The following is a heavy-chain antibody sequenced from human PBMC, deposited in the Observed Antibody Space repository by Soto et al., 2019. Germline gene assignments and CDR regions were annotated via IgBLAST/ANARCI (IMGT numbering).Heavy chain of an antibody. CDR1: GGSISSGGYY. J-gene: IGHJ4*02. CDR2: IYYSGST. V-gene: IGHV4-31*03. D-gene: IGHD6-13*01. Sequence: QVQLQESGPGLVKPSQTLSLTCTVSGGSISSGGYYWSWIRQHPGKGLEWIGYIYYSGSTYYNPSLKSRVTISVDTSKNQFSLKLSSVTAADTAVYYCARGRLPRTAAAGIYYFDYWGQGTLVTVSS. CDR3: ARGRLPRTAAAGIYYFDY.